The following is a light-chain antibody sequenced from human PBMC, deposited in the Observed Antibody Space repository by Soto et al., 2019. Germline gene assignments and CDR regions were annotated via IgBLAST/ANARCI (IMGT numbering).Light chain of an antibody. CDR2: DVS. J-gene: IGLJ1*01. Sequence: QSVLTQPASVSGSPGQSITISCTGTSSDVGGYNYVSWYQQQPGKAPKFMIYDVSNRPSGVSNRFSGSKSGNTASLTISGLQAEDEADYYCCSYTTSNTRQIVFGTRTKHTVL. CDR3: CSYTTSNTRQIV. V-gene: IGLV2-14*01. CDR1: SSDVGGYNY.